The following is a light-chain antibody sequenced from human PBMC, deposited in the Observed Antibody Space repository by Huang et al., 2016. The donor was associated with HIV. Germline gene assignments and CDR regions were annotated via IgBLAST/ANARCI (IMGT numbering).Light chain of an antibody. CDR1: QSVLYSSDNKNY. J-gene: IGKJ2*01. CDR2: CAS. Sequence: DIVMTQSPDSLAVSLGERATINCKSNQSVLYSSDNKNYLSWYQQKPGQPPKLLIYCASTRKSGVPDRFSGSGAGTDFTRTISSLQAEDVAVYYCQQCYSTPRTFGQGTKLEIK. V-gene: IGKV4-1*01. CDR3: QQCYSTPRT.